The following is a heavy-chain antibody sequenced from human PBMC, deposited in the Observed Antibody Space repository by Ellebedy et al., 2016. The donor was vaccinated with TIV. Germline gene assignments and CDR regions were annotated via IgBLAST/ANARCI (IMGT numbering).Heavy chain of an antibody. CDR3: AKDPGYYYFQH. D-gene: IGHD3-22*01. J-gene: IGHJ1*01. Sequence: GGSLRLSXAASGFTFSRYGMHWVRQAPGKGLEWVAVISYDGSNKYYADSVKGRFTISRDNSKNTLYLQMNSLRAEDTAVYYCAKDPGYYYFQHWGQGTLVTVSS. CDR1: GFTFSRYG. V-gene: IGHV3-30*18. CDR2: ISYDGSNK.